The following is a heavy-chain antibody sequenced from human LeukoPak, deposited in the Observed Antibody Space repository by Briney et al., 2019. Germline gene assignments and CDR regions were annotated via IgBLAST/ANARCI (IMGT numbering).Heavy chain of an antibody. CDR3: ARVGSGTHGDY. V-gene: IGHV4-61*02. D-gene: IGHD2-2*01. CDR1: GGSISSGSYY. J-gene: IGHJ4*02. CDR2: IYTSGST. Sequence: SETLSLTCTVSGGSISSGSYYWSWIRQPAGKGLEWIGRIYTSGSTNYNPSLKSRVTISVDTSKNQFSLKLSSVTAADTAVYYCARVGSGTHGDYWGQGTLVTVSS.